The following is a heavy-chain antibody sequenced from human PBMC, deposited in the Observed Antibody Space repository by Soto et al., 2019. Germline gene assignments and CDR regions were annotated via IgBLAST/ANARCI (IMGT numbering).Heavy chain of an antibody. D-gene: IGHD5-18*01. CDR2: INFDGSIT. CDR1: GFALSSCW. V-gene: IGHV3-74*01. J-gene: IGHJ4*02. CDR3: VRDSVGYSYDFDY. Sequence: EVQLVESGGGLVRPGGSLTLSCAASGFALSSCWMHWVRQAPGKGPEWVSRINFDGSITTGADSVKGRFTISRDNAKNPLDLQRRSLRAEYTAVYYCVRDSVGYSYDFDYWGQGAQVTVSS.